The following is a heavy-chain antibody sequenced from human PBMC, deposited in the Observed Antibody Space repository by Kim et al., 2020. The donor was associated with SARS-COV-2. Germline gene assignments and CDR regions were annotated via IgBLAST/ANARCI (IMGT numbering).Heavy chain of an antibody. Sequence: ITDYAASVKGRFTNTRDNSKDNLYWQMNSLRAEDTALYFCTRGTVSAWYDFWGQGTLVTVSS. J-gene: IGHJ5*01. D-gene: IGHD2-2*01. V-gene: IGHV3-23*05. CDR3: TRGTVSAWYDF. CDR2: IT.